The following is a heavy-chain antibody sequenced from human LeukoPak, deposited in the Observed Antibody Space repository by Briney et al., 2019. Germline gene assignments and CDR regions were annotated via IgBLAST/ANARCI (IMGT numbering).Heavy chain of an antibody. J-gene: IGHJ4*02. Sequence: GASVKVSCKASGYTFTSYDIHWVRQATGQGLEWMGRMNPNRGDTNYAQKLQGRVTMTTDTSTSTAYMELRSLRSDDTAVYYCARDLTSGSYDYWGQGTLVTVSS. V-gene: IGHV1-18*01. D-gene: IGHD1-26*01. CDR1: GYTFTSYD. CDR3: ARDLTSGSYDY. CDR2: MNPNRGDT.